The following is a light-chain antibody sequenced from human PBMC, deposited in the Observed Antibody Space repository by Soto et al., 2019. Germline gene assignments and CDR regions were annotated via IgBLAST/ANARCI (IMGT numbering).Light chain of an antibody. J-gene: IGKJ1*01. CDR1: QSVNSLF. CDR2: GTT. V-gene: IGKV3-20*01. Sequence: EIVLTQSPGTLSLSPREIATLSCRASQSVNSLFFGWHQQKPGQAPRLLIYGTTNRAAGIPDRFSGSGSGTDFTLTISRLEPEDFAVYYCQQYGSSGTFGQGTKVDIK. CDR3: QQYGSSGT.